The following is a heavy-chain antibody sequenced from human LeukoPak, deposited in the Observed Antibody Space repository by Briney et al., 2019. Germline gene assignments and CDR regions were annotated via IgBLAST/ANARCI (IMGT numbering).Heavy chain of an antibody. Sequence: SVKVSCKASGGTFSSYAISWVRQAPGQGLEWMGRIIPIFGIANYAQKFQGRVTITADKSTSTAYMELSSLRSEDTAVYYCAREFLAGDVVAWFDPWGQGTLVTVSS. CDR3: AREFLAGDVVAWFDP. J-gene: IGHJ5*02. V-gene: IGHV1-69*04. CDR2: IIPIFGIA. CDR1: GGTFSSYA. D-gene: IGHD5-12*01.